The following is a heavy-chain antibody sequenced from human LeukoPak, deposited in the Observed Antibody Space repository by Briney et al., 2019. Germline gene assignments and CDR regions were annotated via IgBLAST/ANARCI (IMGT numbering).Heavy chain of an antibody. Sequence: GGSLRLSCAASGFTFSSYWMSWVRQAPGKGLEWVATIRQDGSQKYYVDSVKGRFTISRDNAKNSLYLRMNSLRAEDTAVYYCARESGSVTSEVDFDYWGQGTLVTVSS. CDR1: GFTFSSYW. J-gene: IGHJ4*02. D-gene: IGHD4-17*01. V-gene: IGHV3-7*01. CDR3: ARESGSVTSEVDFDY. CDR2: IRQDGSQK.